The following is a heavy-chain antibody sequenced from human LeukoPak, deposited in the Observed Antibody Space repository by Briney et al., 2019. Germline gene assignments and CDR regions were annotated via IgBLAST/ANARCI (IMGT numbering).Heavy chain of an antibody. CDR2: INPNSGGT. V-gene: IGHV1-2*02. J-gene: IGHJ4*02. D-gene: IGHD3-22*01. CDR3: AREKVYHDSSGPGY. Sequence: ASVQVSCKASGYTFTGYYMHWVRQAPGQGLEWMGWINPNSGGTNYAQKFQGRVTMTRDTSISTAYMELSRLRSDDTAVYYCAREKVYHDSSGPGYWGQGTLVTVSS. CDR1: GYTFTGYY.